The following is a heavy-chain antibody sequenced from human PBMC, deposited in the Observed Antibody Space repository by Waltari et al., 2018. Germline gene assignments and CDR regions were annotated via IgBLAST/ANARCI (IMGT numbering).Heavy chain of an antibody. V-gene: IGHV4-39*07. CDR3: ARDHSDYDFWSGYYFDP. J-gene: IGHJ5*02. D-gene: IGHD3-3*01. CDR1: GGSISSSSSY. CDR2: IYYSGST. Sequence: QLQLQESGPGLVKPSETLSLTCTVSGGSISSSSSYWGWIRQPPGKGLEWIGSIYYSGSTYYNPSLKSRVTISVDTSKNQFSLKLSSVTAADTAVYYCARDHSDYDFWSGYYFDPWGQGTLVTVSS.